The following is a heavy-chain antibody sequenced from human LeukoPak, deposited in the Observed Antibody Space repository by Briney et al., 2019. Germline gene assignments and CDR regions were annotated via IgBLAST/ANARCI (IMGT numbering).Heavy chain of an antibody. CDR3: ARGGLSGSPAYYYFYHMDV. J-gene: IGHJ6*03. V-gene: IGHV1-18*01. CDR1: GYTFTSYG. D-gene: IGHD1-26*01. CDR2: ISAYNDST. Sequence: ASVKVSCKTSGYTFTSYGISWVRQAPGQSLGWMGWISAYNDSTNYAQKLQGRVTMTTDTSTSTAYMELRSLKSDDTAVYYCARGGLSGSPAYYYFYHMDVWGKGTTVTVSS.